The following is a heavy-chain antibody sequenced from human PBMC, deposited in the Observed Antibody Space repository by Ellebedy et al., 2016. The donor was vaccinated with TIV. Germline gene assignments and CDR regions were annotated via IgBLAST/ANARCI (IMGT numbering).Heavy chain of an antibody. J-gene: IGHJ4*02. Sequence: GESLKISCAASGFTFSSYGKHWVRQAPGKGLEWVAVISDDGSNKYYADSVKGRFTISRDDSKNTLYLQMDSLRAEDTAVYYCAKDLAAKWLQAFDYWGQGTLVTVSS. D-gene: IGHD5-24*01. V-gene: IGHV3-30*18. CDR3: AKDLAAKWLQAFDY. CDR1: GFTFSSYG. CDR2: ISDDGSNK.